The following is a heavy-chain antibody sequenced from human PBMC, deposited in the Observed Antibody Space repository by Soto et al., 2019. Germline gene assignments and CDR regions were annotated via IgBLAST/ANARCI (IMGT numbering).Heavy chain of an antibody. J-gene: IGHJ6*03. V-gene: IGHV1-3*01. Sequence: ASVKVSCKASGYTFSNFAMHWVRQAPGQRLEWMGWINPGSGNTKYAQTFQGRVTVTRDTSASTVYMELSSLRSDDTALYYCARESGGATATLDYYYFYMDVWGKGTTVTVSS. CDR3: ARESGGATATLDYYYFYMDV. CDR2: INPGSGNT. CDR1: GYTFSNFA. D-gene: IGHD5-12*01.